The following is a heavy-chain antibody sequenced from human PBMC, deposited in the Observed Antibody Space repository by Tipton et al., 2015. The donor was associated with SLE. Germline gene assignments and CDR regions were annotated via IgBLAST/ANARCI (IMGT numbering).Heavy chain of an antibody. D-gene: IGHD3-22*01. CDR2: IYTSGST. CDR3: ASDDSSGYYYSG. V-gene: IGHV4-61*02. CDR1: GGSISSGSYY. Sequence: TLSLTCTVSGGSISSGSYYWSWIRQPAGKGLEWIGRIYTSGSTNYNPSLKSRVTMSVDTSKNQFSLKLSSVTAADTAVYYCASDDSSGYYYSGWGQGTLVTVSS. J-gene: IGHJ4*02.